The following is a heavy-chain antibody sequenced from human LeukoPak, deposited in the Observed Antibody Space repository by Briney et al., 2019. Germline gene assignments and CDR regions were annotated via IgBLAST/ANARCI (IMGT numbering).Heavy chain of an antibody. CDR1: GFTFSYYA. CDR3: ARDRRYCSGGSCYGDYYYYYGMDV. Sequence: GGSLRLSCAASGFTFSYYAMTWVRQAPGKGLEWVSALYGSGGVTFYADSVKGRFTISRDDSKNTLYLQMNSLRAEDTAVYYCARDRRYCSGGSCYGDYYYYYGMDVWGQGTTVTVSS. J-gene: IGHJ6*02. D-gene: IGHD2-15*01. V-gene: IGHV3-23*01. CDR2: LYGSGGVT.